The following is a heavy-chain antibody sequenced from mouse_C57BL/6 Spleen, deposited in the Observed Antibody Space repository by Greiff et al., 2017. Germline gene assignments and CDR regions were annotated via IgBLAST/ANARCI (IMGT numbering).Heavy chain of an antibody. CDR3: ARNFVYDYDVRAMDY. CDR1: GFSLTSYG. D-gene: IGHD2-4*01. J-gene: IGHJ4*01. V-gene: IGHV2-2*01. CDR2: IWSGGST. Sequence: QVQLKESGPGLVQPSQSLSITCTVSGFSLTSYGVHWVRQSPGKGLEWLGVIWSGGSTDYNAAFISRLSISKDNSKSQVFFKMNSLQADDTAIYYCARNFVYDYDVRAMDYWGQGTSVTVSS.